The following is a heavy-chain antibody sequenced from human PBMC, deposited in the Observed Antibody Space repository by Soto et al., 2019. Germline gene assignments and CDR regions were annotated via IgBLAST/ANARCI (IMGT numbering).Heavy chain of an antibody. D-gene: IGHD1-1*01. Sequence: PGESLKISCKGSGYSFSSYWIGWVRQMPGKGLEWMGIIYPGDSETRYSPSFQGQVTIAADKSIRTAYLYWRSLKASDTAIYYCARVPWIDGYYHHGMDVWGQGTTVTVSS. CDR3: ARVPWIDGYYHHGMDV. CDR1: GYSFSSYW. CDR2: IYPGDSET. V-gene: IGHV5-51*01. J-gene: IGHJ6*02.